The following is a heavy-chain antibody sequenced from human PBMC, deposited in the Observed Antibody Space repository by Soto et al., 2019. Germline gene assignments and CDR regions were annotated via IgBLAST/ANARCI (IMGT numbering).Heavy chain of an antibody. CDR2: IYYSGST. J-gene: IGHJ6*03. CDR1: GGSISSYY. V-gene: IGHV4-59*08. Sequence: SETLSLTCTVSGGSISSYYWSWIRQPPGKGLEWIGYIYYSGSTSYNPSLKSRVTISVDTSKNQFSLKLSSVTAADTAVYYCARHPRITIFGVVKGDYYYMDVWGKGTTVTVSS. D-gene: IGHD3-3*01. CDR3: ARHPRITIFGVVKGDYYYMDV.